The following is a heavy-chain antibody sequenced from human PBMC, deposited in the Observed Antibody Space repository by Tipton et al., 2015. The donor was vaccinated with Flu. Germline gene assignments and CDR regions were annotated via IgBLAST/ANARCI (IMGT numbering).Heavy chain of an antibody. V-gene: IGHV4-61*02. J-gene: IGHJ4*02. CDR2: IYTTGGV. D-gene: IGHD3-10*01. CDR3: ARSPSYSGSGIYPYYFDD. CDR1: GGFITSGSYY. Sequence: TLSLTCSISGGFITSGSYYWGWIRQSAGRGLEWIGRIYTTGGVNYNPSLRGRVTIAGDTSRNHFSLQLTSVTAADTAVYFCARSPSYSGSGIYPYYFDDWGQGTLVTVAS.